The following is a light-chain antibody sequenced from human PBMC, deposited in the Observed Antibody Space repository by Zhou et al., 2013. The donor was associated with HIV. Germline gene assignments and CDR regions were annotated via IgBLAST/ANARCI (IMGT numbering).Light chain of an antibody. Sequence: IQMTQSPSSLAASVGDRVTITCRANETISLYLNWYQHIQGKAPKLLIYEATRLESGVPSRFSGSGSGAEFTLTISSLLPDDFATYFCQHYRAVPYSFGQGTKLEIK. J-gene: IGKJ2*03. CDR3: QHYRAVPYS. V-gene: IGKV1-5*03. CDR2: EAT. CDR1: ETISLY.